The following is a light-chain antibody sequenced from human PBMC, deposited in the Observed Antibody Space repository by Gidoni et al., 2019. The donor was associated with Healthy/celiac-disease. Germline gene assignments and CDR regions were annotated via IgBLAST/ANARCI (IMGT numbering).Light chain of an antibody. CDR3: QQYYSTPPT. Sequence: DIVMTQSPDSLAVSLGERATINCKSIQSVLYSSNNTNYLAWYPQKPGQPPKLLIYWASTRESGVPDRVSGSGSGTDFTLTISSLQAEDVAVYYCQQYYSTPPTFGQGTKLEIK. J-gene: IGKJ2*01. CDR2: WAS. CDR1: QSVLYSSNNTNY. V-gene: IGKV4-1*01.